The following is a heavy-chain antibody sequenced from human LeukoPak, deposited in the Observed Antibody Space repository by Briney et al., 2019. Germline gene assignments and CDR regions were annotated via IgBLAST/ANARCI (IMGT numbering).Heavy chain of an antibody. Sequence: SETLSLTCTVSGGSISSSSYYWGWIRQPPGKGLEWIGSIYYSGSTYYNPSLKSRVTISVDTSKNQFSLKLSSVTAADTAVCYCARLSRSSTSCYPFDCWGQGTLVTVSS. D-gene: IGHD2-2*01. CDR3: ARLSRSSTSCYPFDC. CDR1: GGSISSSSYY. CDR2: IYYSGST. J-gene: IGHJ4*02. V-gene: IGHV4-39*01.